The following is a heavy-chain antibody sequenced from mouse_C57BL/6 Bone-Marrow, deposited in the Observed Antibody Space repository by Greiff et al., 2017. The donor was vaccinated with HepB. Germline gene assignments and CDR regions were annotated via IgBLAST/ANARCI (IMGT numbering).Heavy chain of an antibody. V-gene: IGHV1-42*01. CDR2: INPSTGGT. CDR3: ARSNWAWFAY. Sequence: VHVKQSGPELVKPGASVKISCKASGYSFTGYYMNWVKQSPEKSLEWIGEINPSTGGTTYNQKFKAKATLTVDKSSSTAYMQLKSLTSEDSAVYYCARSNWAWFAYWGQGTLVTVSA. D-gene: IGHD4-1*01. J-gene: IGHJ3*01. CDR1: GYSFTGYY.